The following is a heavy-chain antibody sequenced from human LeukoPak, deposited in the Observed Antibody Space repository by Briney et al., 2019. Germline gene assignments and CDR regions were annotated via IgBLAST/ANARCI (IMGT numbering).Heavy chain of an antibody. V-gene: IGHV1-24*01. CDR2: VDPDDGQR. CDR1: GYTLNDIS. Sequence: GASVKVSCKISGYTLNDISVHWVRQPPGKGLEWMGGVDPDDGQRVYAQRFQGRVTITEDTSTNTAYMELSRLRSEDMAVYFCAAVSGHYTLLDAWGQGALVTVST. D-gene: IGHD4-11*01. CDR3: AAVSGHYTLLDA. J-gene: IGHJ5*02.